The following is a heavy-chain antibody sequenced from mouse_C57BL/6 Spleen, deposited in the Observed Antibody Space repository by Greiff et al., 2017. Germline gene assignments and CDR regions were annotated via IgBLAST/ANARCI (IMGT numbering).Heavy chain of an antibody. CDR3: ARVGIYDGYYRYFDV. Sequence: QVQLQQPGAELVRPGSSVKLSCKASGYTFTSYWMHWVKQRPIQGLEWIGNIDPSDSETHYNQKFKDKATLTVDKSSSTAYMQLSSLTSEDSAVYNCARVGIYDGYYRYFDVWGTGTTVTVSS. CDR1: GYTFTSYW. V-gene: IGHV1-52*01. CDR2: IDPSDSET. J-gene: IGHJ1*03. D-gene: IGHD2-3*01.